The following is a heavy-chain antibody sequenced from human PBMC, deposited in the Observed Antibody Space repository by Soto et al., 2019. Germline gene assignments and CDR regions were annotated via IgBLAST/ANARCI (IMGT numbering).Heavy chain of an antibody. Sequence: QVQLVQSGAEVRKPGSSVKVSCKISGGTFTNYVISWLRQAPGQGLEWMGGLIPIFGAANLAQKFQGRVTITADESTSTVNMELSSLTSEDTAVYYCARGRSSPNFGPWGQGTLVPVSS. CDR2: LIPIFGAA. D-gene: IGHD6-6*01. V-gene: IGHV1-69*01. CDR3: ARGRSSPNFGP. CDR1: GGTFTNYV. J-gene: IGHJ5*02.